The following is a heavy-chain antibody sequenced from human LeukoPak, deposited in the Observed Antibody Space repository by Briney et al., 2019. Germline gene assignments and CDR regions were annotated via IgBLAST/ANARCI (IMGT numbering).Heavy chain of an antibody. CDR1: GYTFTSYY. CDR2: INPSGGRA. CDR3: ARLIGIFGVVIKVWFDP. J-gene: IGHJ5*02. Sequence: ASVKVSCKASGYTFTSYYIHWVRQAPGQGLEWMGIINPSGGRAAYAQKFEDRVTMTRDTSKNQFSLKLSSVTAADTAVYYCARLIGIFGVVIKVWFDPWGQGTLVTVSS. D-gene: IGHD3-3*01. V-gene: IGHV1-46*01.